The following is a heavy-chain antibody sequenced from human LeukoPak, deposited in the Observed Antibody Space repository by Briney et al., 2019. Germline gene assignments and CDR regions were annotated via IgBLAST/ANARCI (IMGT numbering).Heavy chain of an antibody. J-gene: IGHJ4*02. V-gene: IGHV3-66*01. Sequence: GGSLRLSCAVSGIVVGDNNMAWVRLAPGRGLEWVTSIDPDGYTSYADSVKGRVAVSRDRSKNILFLQMNSLRVEDSGVYYCARDHAATGSHCDYWGQGTLVTVSS. D-gene: IGHD1-26*01. CDR2: IDPDGYT. CDR3: ARDHAATGSHCDY. CDR1: GIVVGDNN.